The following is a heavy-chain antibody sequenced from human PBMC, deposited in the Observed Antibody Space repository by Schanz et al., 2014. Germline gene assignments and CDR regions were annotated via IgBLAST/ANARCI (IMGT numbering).Heavy chain of an antibody. CDR3: ARKMKLGVYGGKGHDYLDI. CDR1: GFTFSSHW. D-gene: IGHD3-16*01. Sequence: EEQLVESGGGLVQPGGSLRLSCAASGFTFSSHWMHWVRQDPGKGLVWVARINSVGSNTDYADSVTGRFTISRDNAKNTLYLQMNALRAEDTAVYYCARKMKLGVYGGKGHDYLDIWGQGTMVTVSS. V-gene: IGHV3-74*02. CDR2: INSVGSNT. J-gene: IGHJ3*02.